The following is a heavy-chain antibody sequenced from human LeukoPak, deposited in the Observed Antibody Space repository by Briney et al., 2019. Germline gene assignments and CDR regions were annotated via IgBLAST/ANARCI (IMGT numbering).Heavy chain of an antibody. CDR2: IIPIFGTA. Sequence: SVKVSCKAFGGTFSGYAISWVRQAPGQGLEWMGGIIPIFGTANYAQKFQGRVTITADESTSTAYMALSSLRSEDTAVYYCASGNSGWYELYYYYYYMDVWGKGTTVTVSS. V-gene: IGHV1-69*13. D-gene: IGHD6-19*01. CDR1: GGTFSGYA. J-gene: IGHJ6*03. CDR3: ASGNSGWYELYYYYYYMDV.